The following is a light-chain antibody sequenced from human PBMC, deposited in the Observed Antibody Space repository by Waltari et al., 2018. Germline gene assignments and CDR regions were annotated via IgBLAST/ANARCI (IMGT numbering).Light chain of an antibody. J-gene: IGKJ1*01. CDR2: GAS. Sequence: EIVLTQSLGTLSLSPGERATLACRASQSVSRTLAWYQQKPGQAPRLLINGASTRATGIPDRFSGSGYGTDFSLTISRREPEDFAVYYCQQYVKLPVTFGQGTKVEIK. V-gene: IGKV3-20*01. CDR3: QQYVKLPVT. CDR1: QSVSRT.